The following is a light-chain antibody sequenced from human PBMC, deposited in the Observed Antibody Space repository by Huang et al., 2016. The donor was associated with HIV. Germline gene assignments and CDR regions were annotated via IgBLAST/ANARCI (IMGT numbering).Light chain of an antibody. Sequence: EIVMTQSPATLSVSPGERATLSCRASQSVSRNSAWYQQKPGQAPRPLIYAAFTRATGIPARFSGSGSETEFTLTISSLQSEDFAVYYCQQYNNWPRTFGQGTKLDIK. J-gene: IGKJ2*01. V-gene: IGKV3-15*01. CDR1: QSVSRN. CDR3: QQYNNWPRT. CDR2: AAF.